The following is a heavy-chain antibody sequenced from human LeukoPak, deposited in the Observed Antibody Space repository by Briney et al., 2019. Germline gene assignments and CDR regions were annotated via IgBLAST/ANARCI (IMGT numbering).Heavy chain of an antibody. CDR2: IYYSGST. Sequence: SQTLSLTCTVSGGSISSGGYYWSWIRQHPGKGLEWIGYIYYSGSTYYNPSLKSRVTISVDTSKNQFSLKLSSVTAADMAVYYCASDTRYYYDSSGYSFDYWGQGTLVTVSS. V-gene: IGHV4-31*03. J-gene: IGHJ4*02. CDR3: ASDTRYYYDSSGYSFDY. D-gene: IGHD3-22*01. CDR1: GGSISSGGYY.